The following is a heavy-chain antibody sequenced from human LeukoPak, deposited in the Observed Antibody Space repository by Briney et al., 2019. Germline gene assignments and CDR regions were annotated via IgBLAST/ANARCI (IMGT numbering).Heavy chain of an antibody. D-gene: IGHD2/OR15-2a*01. V-gene: IGHV1-18*01. Sequence: ASVKVSCKASGYTFTSYGISWVRQAPGQGFEWMGWISAYNGYTNYAQKLQGRVTMTTDTSTSTAYMELRSLRSDDTAVYYCARVIGGGTGWPALFGPWGQGTLVTVSS. CDR1: GYTFTSYG. CDR2: ISAYNGYT. CDR3: ARVIGGGTGWPALFGP. J-gene: IGHJ5*01.